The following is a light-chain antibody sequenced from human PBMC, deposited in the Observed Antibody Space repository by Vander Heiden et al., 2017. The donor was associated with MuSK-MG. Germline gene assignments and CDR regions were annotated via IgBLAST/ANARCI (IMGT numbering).Light chain of an antibody. V-gene: IGKV1-39*01. CDR2: AAS. CDR3: LQSSITPLI. CDR1: QSISKF. Sequence: DIQMTQSPSPLSASVGDRITITCRASQSISKFLNWYQQKPGKAPKLLIYAASSLQSGVPSKFSGSGSGTDFTLTISSLQPEDSATYYCLQSSITPLIFGGGTKVEIK. J-gene: IGKJ4*01.